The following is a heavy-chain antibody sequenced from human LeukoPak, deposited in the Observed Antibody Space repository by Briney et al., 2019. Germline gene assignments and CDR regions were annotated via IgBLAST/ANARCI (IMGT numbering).Heavy chain of an antibody. D-gene: IGHD2-2*01. Sequence: SVKVSCKASGGTFRRFAMSWVRQAPGQGLEWMGGIIPIFGSANYAQKFQGRVTITADESTSTAYMELSNLRSEDTAVYYCARVVTPRYCTSTSCYSKGWFDPWGQGTLVTVSS. CDR3: ARVVTPRYCTSTSCYSKGWFDP. CDR1: GGTFRRFA. J-gene: IGHJ5*02. V-gene: IGHV1-69*13. CDR2: IIPIFGSA.